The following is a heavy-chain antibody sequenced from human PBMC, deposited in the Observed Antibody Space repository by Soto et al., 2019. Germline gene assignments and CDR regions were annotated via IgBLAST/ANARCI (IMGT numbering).Heavy chain of an antibody. J-gene: IGHJ2*01. CDR1: GFTFSSYA. CDR3: AKSAGGYCSTTTCAGNFGYFDL. D-gene: IGHD2-2*01. V-gene: IGHV3-23*01. CDR2: ISGSGDST. Sequence: EVQLLESRGGLVQPGGSLRLSCAASGFTFSSYAMSWVRQAPGKGLEWVSGISGSGDSTYYADSVKGRFTISRDNSKSTLYLQMNSLRADDTAVYYCAKSAGGYCSTTTCAGNFGYFDLWGRGTLVTVSS.